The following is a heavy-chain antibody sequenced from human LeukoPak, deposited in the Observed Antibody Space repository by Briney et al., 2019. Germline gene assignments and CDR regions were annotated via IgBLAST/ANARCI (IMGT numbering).Heavy chain of an antibody. J-gene: IGHJ4*02. V-gene: IGHV3-30*18. D-gene: IGHD2-15*01. CDR3: AKGAVGSCYTAADY. CDR1: GLTFSSYG. CDR2: ISNDGSNK. Sequence: PGGSLRLSCAASGLTFSSYGMHWVRQAPGKGLGGVAAISNDGSNKYYTDSVEGRFTIFRDTAKNTRQLQMNSQRAEDTAVYYWAKGAVGSCYTAADYWGQGTLVTVSS.